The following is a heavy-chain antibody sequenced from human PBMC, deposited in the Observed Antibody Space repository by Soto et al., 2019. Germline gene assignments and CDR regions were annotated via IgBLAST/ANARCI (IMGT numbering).Heavy chain of an antibody. D-gene: IGHD6-19*01. V-gene: IGHV1-2*04. CDR3: ATXRISIAVAGETEYYFDY. J-gene: IGHJ4*02. CDR1: GYIFTGCY. Sequence: VASVQVSCKASGYIFTGCYMHWVRQAPGQGLEWMGWINPNSGDTNYTQKFQGWVTMTRDTSISTAYMELSRLRSDDTAVYYCATXRISIAVAGETEYYFDYWGQGTLVTVSS. CDR2: INPNSGDT.